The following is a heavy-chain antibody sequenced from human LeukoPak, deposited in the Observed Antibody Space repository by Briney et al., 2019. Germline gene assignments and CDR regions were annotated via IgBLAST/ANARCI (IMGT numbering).Heavy chain of an antibody. J-gene: IGHJ4*02. D-gene: IGHD6-13*01. CDR3: ERVEVKRAAADDY. Sequence: SVKVSCKASGFTFTSSAVQGVRQARGQRPEGKGWIVVGSGNTNYAQKFQERVTITRDMSTSTAYMELRSLRSDDTAVYYCERVEVKRAAADDYWGQGTLVTVSS. V-gene: IGHV1-58*01. CDR1: GFTFTSSA. CDR2: IVVGSGNT.